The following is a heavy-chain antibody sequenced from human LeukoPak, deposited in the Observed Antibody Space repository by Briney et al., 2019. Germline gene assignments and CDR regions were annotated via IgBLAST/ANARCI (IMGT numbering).Heavy chain of an antibody. CDR3: ARDEGVATIRSGRFDY. D-gene: IGHD5-24*01. CDR2: IIPIFGTA. CDR1: GGTFSSYA. J-gene: IGHJ4*02. V-gene: IGHV1-69*06. Sequence: ASVKVSRKASGGTFSSYAISWVRQAPGQGLEWMGGIIPIFGTANYAQKFQGRVTITADKSTSTAYMELSSLRSEDTAVYYCARDEGVATIRSGRFDYWGQGTLVTVSS.